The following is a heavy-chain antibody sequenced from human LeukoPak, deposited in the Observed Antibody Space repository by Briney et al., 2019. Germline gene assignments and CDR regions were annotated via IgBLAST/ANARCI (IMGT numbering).Heavy chain of an antibody. CDR1: GYTFTGYY. CDR3: ARDRRTGDDAFDI. Sequence: ASVKVSCKASGYTFTGYYMHWVRQAPGQGLEWMGWINPNGGGTNYAQKFQGRVTMTRDTSISTAYMELSRLRSDDTAVYYCARDRRTGDDAFDIWGQGTMVTVSS. V-gene: IGHV1-2*02. D-gene: IGHD7-27*01. J-gene: IGHJ3*02. CDR2: INPNGGGT.